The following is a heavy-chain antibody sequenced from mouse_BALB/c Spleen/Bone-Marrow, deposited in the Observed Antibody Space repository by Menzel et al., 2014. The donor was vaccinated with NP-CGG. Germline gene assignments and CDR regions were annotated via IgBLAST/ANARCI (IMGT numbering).Heavy chain of an antibody. CDR3: ARDKGRVFFDY. J-gene: IGHJ2*01. CDR2: IRNKANGYTT. Sequence: EVKVVDSGGGLVQPGGSLRLSCATPGFTFTDYYMNWVRQPPGKALEWLGFIRNKANGYTTEYSASVKGRFTISRDNSQNILYLQMNTLRAEDSATYYCARDKGRVFFDYWGQGTTLTVSS. V-gene: IGHV7-3*02. CDR1: GFTFTDYY.